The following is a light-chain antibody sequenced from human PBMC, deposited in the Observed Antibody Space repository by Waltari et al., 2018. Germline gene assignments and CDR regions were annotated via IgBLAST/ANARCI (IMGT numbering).Light chain of an antibody. CDR2: AAS. V-gene: IGKV1-39*01. CDR3: QQSYSTPYT. CDR1: QGISSY. Sequence: DIQMTQSPSSLSASVGDRVTITCRASQGISSYLNWYQQKPGKAPKLLIYAASSLQSGVPSRFSGSGSGTDFTLTITSLQPEDFATYSRQQSYSTPYTFGQGTKLGI. J-gene: IGKJ2*01.